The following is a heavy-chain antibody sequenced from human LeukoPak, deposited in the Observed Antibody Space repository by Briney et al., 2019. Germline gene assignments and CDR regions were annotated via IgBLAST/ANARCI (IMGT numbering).Heavy chain of an antibody. CDR3: ARDRKADWQWLPTDY. V-gene: IGHV1-18*01. CDR1: GYTFTNSG. CDR2: ISPFNGYT. J-gene: IGHJ4*02. Sequence: ASVKVSCKASGYTFTNSGISWVRQAPGQGLEWMGWISPFNGYTNYAQKLQGRVTMTTDTSTSTAYMELRSLRSDDTAVYYCARDRKADWQWLPTDYWGQGTLVTVSS. D-gene: IGHD6-19*01.